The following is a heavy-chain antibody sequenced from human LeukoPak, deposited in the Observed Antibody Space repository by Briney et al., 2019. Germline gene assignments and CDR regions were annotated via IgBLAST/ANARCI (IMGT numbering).Heavy chain of an antibody. D-gene: IGHD6-19*01. J-gene: IGHJ4*02. V-gene: IGHV3-7*03. CDR2: IKEDGSDK. CDR3: ARNSGWFRFDY. Sequence: PGGSLRLSCAASRFTFRNYAMSWVRQAPGKGLEWVANIKEDGSDKYYVDSVKGRFTISRDNAKNSLYLQMNSLRAEDTAVYYCARNSGWFRFDYWGQGTLVTVSS. CDR1: RFTFRNYA.